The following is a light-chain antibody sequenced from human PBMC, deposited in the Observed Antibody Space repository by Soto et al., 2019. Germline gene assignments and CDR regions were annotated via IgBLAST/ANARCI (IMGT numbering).Light chain of an antibody. CDR1: SSDVGGYKY. Sequence: QSALTQPASVSGSPGQSITISCTGTSSDVGGYKYVSWYQQYPGKAPKLMIYDVTNRPSGVSNRFSGSKSGNTASLTISGLQAEDEADYYCSSYTSSSTLVFGTGTKLTVL. CDR3: SSYTSSSTLV. J-gene: IGLJ1*01. CDR2: DVT. V-gene: IGLV2-14*01.